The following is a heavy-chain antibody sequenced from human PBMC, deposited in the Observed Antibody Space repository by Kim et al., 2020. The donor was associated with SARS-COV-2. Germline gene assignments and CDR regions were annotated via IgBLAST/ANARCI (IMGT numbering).Heavy chain of an antibody. CDR3: ARDRLGRTLLVRGVITKMPFDY. Sequence: GGSLRLSCAASGFTFSSYGMHWVRQAPGKGLEWVAVISYDGSNKYYADSVKGRFTISRDNSKNTLYLQMNSLRAEDTAVYYCARDRLGRTLLVRGVITKMPFDYWGQGTLVTVSS. CDR1: GFTFSSYG. CDR2: ISYDGSNK. J-gene: IGHJ4*02. V-gene: IGHV3-33*05. D-gene: IGHD3-10*01.